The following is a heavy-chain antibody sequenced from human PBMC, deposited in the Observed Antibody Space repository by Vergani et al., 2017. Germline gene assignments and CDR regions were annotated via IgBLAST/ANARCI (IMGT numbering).Heavy chain of an antibody. CDR3: ASGSFGQLEVNWFDP. V-gene: IGHV4-4*07. J-gene: IGHJ5*02. CDR1: GGSISSYY. D-gene: IGHD6-13*01. CDR2: IYTSGST. Sequence: QVQLQESGPGLVKPSETLSLTCTVSGGSISSYYWSWIRQPAGKGLEWIGRIYTSGSTNYNPSLKSRVTISVDTSKNQFSLKLSSVTAADTAVYYCASGSFGQLEVNWFDPWGQGTLVTVSS.